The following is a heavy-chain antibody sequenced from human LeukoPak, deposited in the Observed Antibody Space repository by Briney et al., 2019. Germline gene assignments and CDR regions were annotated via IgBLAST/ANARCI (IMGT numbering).Heavy chain of an antibody. Sequence: GGSLRLSCAASGFTFKNYNMAWVRQAPGRGLEWVSYISSSGRTKYYSDSVKGRFTISRDNAKNSLYLQMNSLRAEDTAVYYCARDVGYNSYWGQGTLVTVSS. D-gene: IGHD5-24*01. J-gene: IGHJ4*02. CDR2: ISSSGRTK. CDR3: ARDVGYNSY. V-gene: IGHV3-48*04. CDR1: GFTFKNYN.